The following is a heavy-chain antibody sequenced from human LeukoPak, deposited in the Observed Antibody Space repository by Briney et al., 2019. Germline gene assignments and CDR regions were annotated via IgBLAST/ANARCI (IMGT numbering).Heavy chain of an antibody. V-gene: IGHV3-23*01. CDR3: ARDWSAHYFDY. J-gene: IGHJ4*02. CDR2: LRGDGET. CDR1: GFSFSNYA. Sequence: PGGSLRLSCGASGFSFSNYAMSWVRQAPARGPEGVSSLRGDGETFYADSVKGRFTLSRDDSRNTVYLQLNNLRAEDTAVYYCARDWSAHYFDYWGQGILVTISS.